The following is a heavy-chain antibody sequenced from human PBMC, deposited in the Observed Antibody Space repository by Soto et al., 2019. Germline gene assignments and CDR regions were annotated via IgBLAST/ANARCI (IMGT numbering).Heavy chain of an antibody. V-gene: IGHV3-23*01. Sequence: EVQLLQSGGGLVQPGGSLRLSCAASGFTFTSYSMTWVRQTPGKGLEWVAAVNPGGYSTYYADSVKGRCTISRDNSNKTLELQMNSLRAEDTAVYYCAKDLRAGSGYDFDYRDQGTLVPVSS. D-gene: IGHD5-12*01. CDR3: AKDLRAGSGYDFDY. J-gene: IGHJ4*02. CDR2: VNPGGYST. CDR1: GFTFTSYS.